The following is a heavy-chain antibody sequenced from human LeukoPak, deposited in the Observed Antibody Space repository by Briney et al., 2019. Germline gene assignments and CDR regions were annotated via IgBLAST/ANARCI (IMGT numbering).Heavy chain of an antibody. CDR1: GDSISSYY. V-gene: IGHV4-59*01. CDR3: ARHPRHSNGRNFDY. CDR2: IYYSGIT. J-gene: IGHJ4*02. Sequence: SETLSLTCTVSGDSISSYYWTWIRQPPGKGLEWIGYIYYSGITSNNPSLQSRVTISIDTSKNQISLKLSSVTAADTAVYYCARHPRHSNGRNFDYWGQGTLVTVSS. D-gene: IGHD6-19*01.